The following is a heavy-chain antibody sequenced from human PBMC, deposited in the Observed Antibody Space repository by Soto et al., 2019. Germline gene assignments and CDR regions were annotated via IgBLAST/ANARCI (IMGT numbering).Heavy chain of an antibody. Sequence: GGSLRLSCAASGFTFSSYAMHWVRQAPGKGLEWVAVISYDGSNKYYADSVKGRFTISRDNSKNTLYLQMNSLRAEDTAVYYCARDLYHYDSAIGAFDIWGQGTMVTVSS. CDR2: ISYDGSNK. CDR3: ARDLYHYDSAIGAFDI. J-gene: IGHJ3*02. CDR1: GFTFSSYA. V-gene: IGHV3-30-3*01. D-gene: IGHD3-22*01.